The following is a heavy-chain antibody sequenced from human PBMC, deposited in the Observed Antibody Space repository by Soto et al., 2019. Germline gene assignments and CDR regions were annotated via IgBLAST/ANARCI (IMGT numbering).Heavy chain of an antibody. CDR1: YG. D-gene: IGHD2-21*01. V-gene: IGHV1-3*01. CDR3: VSRPVTATGIPRFTP. CDR2: INAANGDT. J-gene: IGHJ5*02. Sequence: YGMHCRRQSPGRRLEGMGWINAANGDTKYSPKFQGRVTITRDTSASTAYMELSSLRSEDTAVYHCVSRPVTATGIPRFTPRGQGPLCTVPS.